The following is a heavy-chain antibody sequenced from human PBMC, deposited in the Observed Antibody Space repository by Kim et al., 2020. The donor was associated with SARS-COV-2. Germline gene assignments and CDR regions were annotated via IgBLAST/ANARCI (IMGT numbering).Heavy chain of an antibody. CDR1: GYTFTSYY. V-gene: IGHV1-46*01. J-gene: IGHJ4*02. CDR3: ARDGSGSYYTAGGFDY. D-gene: IGHD3-10*01. Sequence: ASVKVSCKASGYTFTSYYMHWVRQAPGQGLEWMGIINPSGGSTSYAQKFQGRVTMTRDTSTSTVYMELSSLRSEDTAVYYCARDGSGSYYTAGGFDYWGQGTLVTVSS. CDR2: INPSGGST.